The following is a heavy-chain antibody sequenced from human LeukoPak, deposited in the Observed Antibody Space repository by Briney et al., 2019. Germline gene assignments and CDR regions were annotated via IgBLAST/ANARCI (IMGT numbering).Heavy chain of an antibody. CDR3: AKENLDRAFDY. CDR2: ISYGGGNK. J-gene: IGHJ4*02. D-gene: IGHD1-26*01. V-gene: IGHV3-30*18. Sequence: GRSLRLSCAASEFTFSNYGMHWVRQAPGKEPEWVAAISYGGGNKFYADSVKGRFTISRDNSKNTLYLQMNSLRAEDTAVYYCAKENLDRAFDYGGQGPLVTV. CDR1: EFTFSNYG.